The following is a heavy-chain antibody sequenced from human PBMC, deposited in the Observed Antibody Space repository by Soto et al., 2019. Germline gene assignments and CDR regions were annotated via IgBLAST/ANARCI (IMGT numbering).Heavy chain of an antibody. CDR1: GCTFNKFA. CDR2: IIPVFRSA. D-gene: IGHD2-21*02. V-gene: IGHV1-69*13. CDR3: ARRYCASDNCPLFYYFVDL. Sequence: GASVKVSCKASGCTFNKFAFSCVRRAPGQVFEWMGGIIPVFRSANYAQRFRGRITITADEYTSTVYLYLNDLRSDDTAVYYCARRYCASDNCPLFYYFVDLWGLGTTVTVSS. J-gene: IGHJ6*02.